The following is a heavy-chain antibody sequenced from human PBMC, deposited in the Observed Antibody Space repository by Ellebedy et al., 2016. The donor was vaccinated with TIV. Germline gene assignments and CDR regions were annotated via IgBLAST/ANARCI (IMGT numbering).Heavy chain of an antibody. Sequence: GESLKISCTASGFTFSYYWMHWVRQAPGKGLEWVSRIDSDGHTTRYADLVEGRFTISRDNAKNTLYLQMKSLKAEDTAGYYCARAGSGGWEAYFDLWGRGTLVTVSS. CDR1: GFTFSYYW. CDR3: ARAGSGGWEAYFDL. V-gene: IGHV3-74*01. J-gene: IGHJ2*01. D-gene: IGHD6-19*01. CDR2: IDSDGHTT.